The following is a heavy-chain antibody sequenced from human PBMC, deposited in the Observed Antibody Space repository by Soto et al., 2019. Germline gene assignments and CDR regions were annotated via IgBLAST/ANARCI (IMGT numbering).Heavy chain of an antibody. V-gene: IGHV1-69*13. CDR1: GDTFSSYA. CDR3: ARGSXRIAVVGIPYYYYGMDV. CDR2: IIPIFGTA. J-gene: IGHJ6*02. D-gene: IGHD6-13*01. Sequence: SVKVSCKASGDTFSSYAISWVRQAPGQGLEWMGGIIPIFGTANYAQKFLGRVTITADESTSTAYMELSSLRSDDTAVYYCARGSXRIAVVGIPYYYYGMDVWGQGTTVTVSS.